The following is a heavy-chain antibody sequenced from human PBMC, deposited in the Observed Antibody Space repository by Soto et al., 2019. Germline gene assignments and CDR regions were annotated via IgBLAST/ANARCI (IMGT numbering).Heavy chain of an antibody. CDR2: ISAYNGNT. D-gene: IGHD3-3*01. CDR3: ARDNSGDFWSGYSHYYFDY. J-gene: IGHJ4*02. CDR1: GYTFTSYG. V-gene: IGHV1-18*04. Sequence: ASVKVSCKASGYTFTSYGISWVRQAPGQGLEWMGWISAYNGNTIYAQNLQGRVTMTTDTSTTTASMELRSLRSDDTAIYYCARDNSGDFWSGYSHYYFDYWGQGTLVTVSS.